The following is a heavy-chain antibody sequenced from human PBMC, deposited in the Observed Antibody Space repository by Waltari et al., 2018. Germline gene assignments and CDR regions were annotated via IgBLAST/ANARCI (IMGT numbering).Heavy chain of an antibody. V-gene: IGHV4-39*07. Sequence: QVQLQESGPGLVKPSETLSLTCSVSGDSINTSPHYWGWIRQPPGKGLEWIGNIYSAGYTDYDPSLKSLLTIAVDTSKNQFSLKMGSVTAADTAIYYCARVSGGYPVGWIDPWGQGTLVTVSS. CDR1: GDSINTSPHY. J-gene: IGHJ5*02. CDR2: IYSAGYT. CDR3: ARVSGGYPVGWIDP. D-gene: IGHD1-26*01.